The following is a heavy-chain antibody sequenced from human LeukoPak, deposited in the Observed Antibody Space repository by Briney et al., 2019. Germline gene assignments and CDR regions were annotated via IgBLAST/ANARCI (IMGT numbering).Heavy chain of an antibody. D-gene: IGHD2-15*01. CDR2: IYTSGST. CDR3: ARHSRRFPSHCSGGSCYYWYFDY. J-gene: IGHJ4*02. V-gene: IGHV4-4*09. Sequence: PSETLSLTCTVSGGSISSYYWSWIRQPSGKGLEWLGYIYTSGSTNYNPSLKSRVTISVDTSKNQFSLKLSSVTAADTAVYYCARHSRRFPSHCSGGSCYYWYFDYWGQGTLVTVSS. CDR1: GGSISSYY.